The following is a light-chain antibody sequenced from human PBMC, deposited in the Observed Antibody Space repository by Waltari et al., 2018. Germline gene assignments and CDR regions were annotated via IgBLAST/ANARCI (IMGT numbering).Light chain of an antibody. V-gene: IGKV2-30*01. J-gene: IGKJ5*01. CDR2: MIS. CDR3: MQGTHWPGT. CDR1: QSLVYSNGNTY. Sequence: VVLTQSPLSLPVTLGQPASISCRSSQSLVYSNGNTYLNGFQQRPGQSPRRLIFMISNRGSGVPDRFSGSGSGTDFTLKISRVEAVDVGVYYGMQGTHWPGTFGQGTRLE.